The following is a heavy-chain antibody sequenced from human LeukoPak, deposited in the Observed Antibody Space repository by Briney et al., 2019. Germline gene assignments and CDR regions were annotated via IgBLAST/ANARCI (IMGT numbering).Heavy chain of an antibody. J-gene: IGHJ4*02. V-gene: IGHV1-2*06. CDR3: ATDGGNHNFNY. CDR2: IILNGGAT. Sequence: ASVKVSCKASGFTFTDYYLHWVRQAPGQGLEWMGRIILNGGATNYAQKFQGRVTLTRDTSISTAYMELSRQTSDDTAVYYCATDGGNHNFNYWGQETLVTVSS. CDR1: GFTFTDYY. D-gene: IGHD1-14*01.